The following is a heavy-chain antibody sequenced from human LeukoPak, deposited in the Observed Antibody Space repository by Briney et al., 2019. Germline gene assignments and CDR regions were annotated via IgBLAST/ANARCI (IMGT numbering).Heavy chain of an antibody. CDR3: AELGITMIGGV. Sequence: PGGSLRLSCAASGFTFSRYSMNWVRQAPGKGLEWVSSITSSGSNIYYADSVKGRFTISRDNAKNSLYLQMNSLRAKDTAVYYCAELGITMIGGVWGKGTTVTISS. CDR2: ITSSGSNI. CDR1: GFTFSRYS. V-gene: IGHV3-21*01. D-gene: IGHD3-10*02. J-gene: IGHJ6*04.